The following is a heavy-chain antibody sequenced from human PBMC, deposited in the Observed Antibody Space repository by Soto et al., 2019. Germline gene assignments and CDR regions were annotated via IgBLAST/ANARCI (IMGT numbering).Heavy chain of an antibody. D-gene: IGHD3-22*01. CDR3: ARARYDSSGYYYFDY. CDR2: IYYSGST. J-gene: IGHJ4*02. Sequence: SETLSLTCTVAGGSISGYYWSWIRQPPGKGLEWIGYIYYSGSTIYNPSLKSRVTITVDTSKNQFSLKLSSVTAADTAVYYCARARYDSSGYYYFDYWGQGTLVTVSS. V-gene: IGHV4-59*01. CDR1: GGSISGYY.